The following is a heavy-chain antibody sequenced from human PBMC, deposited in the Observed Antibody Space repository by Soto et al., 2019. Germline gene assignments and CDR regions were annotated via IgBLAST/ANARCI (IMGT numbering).Heavy chain of an antibody. CDR3: TKSRRGILMVYGFGGMDV. Sequence: PGGSLRLSCEASGFTVNSHAMSWVRQAPGKGLEWVASISGSGDGTYYGDSVKGRFTISRDSSSSTLYLQMNNLRGEDTAVYFCTKSRRGILMVYGFGGMDVWGQGTTVTVS. J-gene: IGHJ6*02. CDR1: GFTVNSHA. D-gene: IGHD2-8*01. V-gene: IGHV3-23*01. CDR2: ISGSGDGT.